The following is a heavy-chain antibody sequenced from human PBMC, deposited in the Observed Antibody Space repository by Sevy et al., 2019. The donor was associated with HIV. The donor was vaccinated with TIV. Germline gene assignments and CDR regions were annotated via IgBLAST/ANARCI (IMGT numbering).Heavy chain of an antibody. CDR1: GGSISSSYY. CDR2: IYYIGST. D-gene: IGHD6-19*01. J-gene: IGHJ6*02. Sequence: SETLSLTCNVSGGSISSSYYWGGIRQPPGKGLEGIGSIYYIGSTYYKTSLKSRITVTVDRSKNQLSLRLTTVTAADTAVYYCAKLEAVYYYGMDVWSQGIMVTVSS. CDR3: AKLEAVYYYGMDV. V-gene: IGHV4-39*01.